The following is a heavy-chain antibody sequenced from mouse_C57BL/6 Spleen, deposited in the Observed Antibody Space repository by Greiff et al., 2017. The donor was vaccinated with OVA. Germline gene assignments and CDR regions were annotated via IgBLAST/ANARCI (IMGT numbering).Heavy chain of an antibody. J-gene: IGHJ4*01. CDR1: GYTFTSYW. D-gene: IGHD4-1*01. CDR2: IDPSDSYT. CDR3: EKRTGDAMDY. V-gene: IGHV1-50*01. Sequence: QVQLQQSGAELVKPGASVKLSCKASGYTFTSYWMQWVKQRPGQGLEWIGEIDPSDSYTNYNQKFKGKATLTVDTSSSTAYMQLSSLTSEDCARYEDEKRTGDAMDYWGQGTSVTVSS.